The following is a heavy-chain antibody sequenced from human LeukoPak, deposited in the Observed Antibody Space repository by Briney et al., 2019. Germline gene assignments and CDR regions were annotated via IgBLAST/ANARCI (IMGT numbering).Heavy chain of an antibody. CDR2: INPTGDST. V-gene: IGHV1-46*01. J-gene: IGHJ3*02. D-gene: IGHD2-21*01. Sequence: ASVKVSCKASGYTFTSYYMHWVRQAPGQGLEWMGLINPTGDSTGYAQKFQGRVTMTRDMSTSTDYMELSSLRSEDTAVYYCARGNPLISRLGDAFDIWGQGTMVTVSS. CDR3: ARGNPLISRLGDAFDI. CDR1: GYTFTSYY.